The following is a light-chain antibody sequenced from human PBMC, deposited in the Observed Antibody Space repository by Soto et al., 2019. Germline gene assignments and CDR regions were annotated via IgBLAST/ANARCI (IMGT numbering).Light chain of an antibody. CDR2: QDS. J-gene: IGLJ1*01. V-gene: IGLV3-1*01. CDR1: KLGDKY. Sequence: SYELTQPPSVSVSPGQTASITCSGDKLGDKYACWYQQEPGQSPVLVIYQDSKRPSGIPERFSGSNSGNTATLTISGTQAMDEADYYCQAWDSSTPYVFGTGTKVTV. CDR3: QAWDSSTPYV.